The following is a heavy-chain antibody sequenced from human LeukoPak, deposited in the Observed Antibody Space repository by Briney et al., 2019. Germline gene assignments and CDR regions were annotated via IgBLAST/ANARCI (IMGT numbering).Heavy chain of an antibody. CDR1: GYTFTSYG. CDR2: ISAYNGNT. V-gene: IGHV1-18*01. Sequence: ASVKVSCKASGYTFTSYGISWLRQAPGQGLEWMGWISAYNGNTNYAQKLQGRVTMTTDTSTSTAYMELRSLRSDDTAVYYCARGGIAAAPTRYYYYYYMDVWGKGTTVTVSS. D-gene: IGHD6-13*01. J-gene: IGHJ6*03. CDR3: ARGGIAAAPTRYYYYYYMDV.